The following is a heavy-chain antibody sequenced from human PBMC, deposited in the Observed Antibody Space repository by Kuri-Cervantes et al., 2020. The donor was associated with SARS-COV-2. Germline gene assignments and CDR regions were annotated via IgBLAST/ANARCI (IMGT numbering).Heavy chain of an antibody. CDR2: ISSSSSTI. D-gene: IGHD3-9*01. J-gene: IGHJ6*03. V-gene: IGHV3-48*01. Sequence: GESLKISCAASGFIFSSYSMNWVRQAPGKGLEWVSYISSSSSTIYYADSVKGRFTISRDNAKNSLYLQMNSLRAEDTAVYYCARDDMSVSYYYMDVWGKGTTVTVSS. CDR1: GFIFSSYS. CDR3: ARDDMSVSYYYMDV.